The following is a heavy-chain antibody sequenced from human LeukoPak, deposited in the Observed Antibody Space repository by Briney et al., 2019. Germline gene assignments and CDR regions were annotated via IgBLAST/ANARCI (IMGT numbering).Heavy chain of an antibody. CDR3: ARDGRIRGYCSSSCHSVDAFDI. CDR1: GGSISSYY. J-gene: IGHJ3*02. D-gene: IGHD2-2*01. Sequence: PSETLSLTCTVSGGSISSYYWSWIRQPPGKGLEWIGYIYYSGSTNYNPSLKSRVTISVDTSKIQLSLELSSVTAADTAVYYCARDGRIRGYCSSSCHSVDAFDIWGQGTMVTVSS. CDR2: IYYSGST. V-gene: IGHV4-59*01.